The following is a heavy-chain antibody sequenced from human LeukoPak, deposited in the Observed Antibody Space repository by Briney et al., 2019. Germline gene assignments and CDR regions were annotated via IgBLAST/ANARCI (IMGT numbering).Heavy chain of an antibody. CDR2: IGYSGTAI. CDR1: GFNFSTYS. Sequence: GGSLRLSCAASGFNFSTYSMTWVRQTPGKALEWISYIGYSGTAIYYADSVKGRFTISRDNAKNSLYLQMNSLRAEDTAVYYCARDLREQAADYWGQGTLVTVS. V-gene: IGHV3-48*01. D-gene: IGHD1-26*01. J-gene: IGHJ4*02. CDR3: ARDLREQAADY.